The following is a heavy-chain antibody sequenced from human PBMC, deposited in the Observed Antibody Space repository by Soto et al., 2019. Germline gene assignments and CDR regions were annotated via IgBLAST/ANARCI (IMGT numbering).Heavy chain of an antibody. V-gene: IGHV4-34*01. J-gene: IGHJ4*02. CDR2: INHSGST. CDR1: GGSFSGYY. CDR3: ARVGYSSSWTGPFDY. D-gene: IGHD6-13*01. Sequence: PSETLSLTCAVYGGSFSGYYWSWIRQPPGKGLERIGEINHSGSTNYNPSLKSRVTIPVDTSKNQFSLKLSSVTAADTAVYYCARVGYSSSWTGPFDYWGQGTLVTVSS.